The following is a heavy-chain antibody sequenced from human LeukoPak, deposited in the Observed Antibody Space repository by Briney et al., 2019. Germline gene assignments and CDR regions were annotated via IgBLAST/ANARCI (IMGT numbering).Heavy chain of an antibody. CDR2: ISGSGGSA. D-gene: IGHD3-22*01. V-gene: IGHV3-23*01. CDR1: GFTFSSYG. J-gene: IGHJ4*02. Sequence: PGGSLRLSCAASGFTFSSYGMSWVRQAPGKGLEWVSAISGSGGSAYYADSVKGRFTISRDNSKNTLYLQMNSLRAEDTAVYYCAKWYYYDSSGYYYVSSLEALGYWGQGTLVTVSS. CDR3: AKWYYYDSSGYYYVSSLEALGY.